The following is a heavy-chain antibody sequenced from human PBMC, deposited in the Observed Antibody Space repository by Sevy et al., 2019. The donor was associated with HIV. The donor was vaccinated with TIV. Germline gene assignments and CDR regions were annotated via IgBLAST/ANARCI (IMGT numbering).Heavy chain of an antibody. CDR1: GFTFSSYA. D-gene: IGHD3-22*01. J-gene: IGHJ3*02. Sequence: GGSLRLSCAASGFTFSSYAMSWVRQAPGKGLEWVSAISGSGGSTYYADSVKGRFTISRANSKNTLYLQMNSLRAEDTAVYYCAKDWEGSGYYPEAFDIWGQGTMVTVSS. CDR2: ISGSGGST. CDR3: AKDWEGSGYYPEAFDI. V-gene: IGHV3-23*01.